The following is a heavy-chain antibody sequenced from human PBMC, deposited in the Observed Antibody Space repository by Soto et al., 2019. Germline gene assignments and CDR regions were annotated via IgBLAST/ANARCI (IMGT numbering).Heavy chain of an antibody. Sequence: GGSLRLSCAASGFTFSAYAMGWFRQAPGKGLEWVSSITGSGGTTYYADSVKGRFTISRDNSKSTLYLQMNSLRAEDTAVYYCARDPSNYYDSSGYYYWGQGTLVTVSS. V-gene: IGHV3-23*01. CDR3: ARDPSNYYDSSGYYY. D-gene: IGHD3-22*01. CDR2: ITGSGGTT. CDR1: GFTFSAYA. J-gene: IGHJ4*02.